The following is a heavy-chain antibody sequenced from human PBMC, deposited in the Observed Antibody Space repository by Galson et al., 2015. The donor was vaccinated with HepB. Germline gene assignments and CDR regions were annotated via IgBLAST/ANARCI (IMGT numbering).Heavy chain of an antibody. Sequence: SLRLSCAASGFTFGSYSMNWVRQAPGKGLEWVSLTSSSSSYIYYADSVKGRFTISRDNANNSLYLQMNSLRAEDTAVYYCARDLGFFDWLLVDAFDIWGQGTMVTVSS. CDR1: GFTFGSYS. D-gene: IGHD3-9*01. CDR2: TSSSSSYI. V-gene: IGHV3-21*01. J-gene: IGHJ3*02. CDR3: ARDLGFFDWLLVDAFDI.